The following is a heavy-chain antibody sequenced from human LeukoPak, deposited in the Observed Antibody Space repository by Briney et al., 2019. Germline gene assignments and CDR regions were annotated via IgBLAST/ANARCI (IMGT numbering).Heavy chain of an antibody. CDR1: GYTFTSYY. CDR2: INPSGGST. V-gene: IGHV1-46*01. J-gene: IGHJ4*02. CDR3: AREKYSSSRNSHKFDY. D-gene: IGHD6-6*01. Sequence: ASVTVSCTASGYTFTSYYMHWVRQAPGQGLEWMGIINPSGGSTSYAQKFQGRVTMTRDTSTSTVYMGLSSLRSEDTAVYYCAREKYSSSRNSHKFDYWGQGTLVTVSS.